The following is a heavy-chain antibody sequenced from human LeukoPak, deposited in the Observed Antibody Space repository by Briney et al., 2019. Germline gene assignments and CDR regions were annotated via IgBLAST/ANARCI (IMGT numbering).Heavy chain of an antibody. V-gene: IGHV3-21*01. CDR1: GFTFSSYA. CDR3: ARDSYSSSWWVIDY. CDR2: ITTRSGST. J-gene: IGHJ4*02. D-gene: IGHD6-13*01. Sequence: GGSLRLSCAASGFTFSSYAMSWVRQAPGKGLEWVSTITTRSGSTYYADSVKGRFTISRDNAKNSLYLQMNSLRAEDTAVYYCARDSYSSSWWVIDYWGQGTLVNVSS.